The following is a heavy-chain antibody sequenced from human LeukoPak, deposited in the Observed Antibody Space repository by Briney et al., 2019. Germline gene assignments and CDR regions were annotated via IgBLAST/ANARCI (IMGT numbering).Heavy chain of an antibody. CDR1: GGSINSSSYY. V-gene: IGHV4-31*03. J-gene: IGHJ1*01. CDR3: ARGYGDYDHEYFQH. D-gene: IGHD4-17*01. CDR2: IYYSGST. Sequence: SETLSLTCTVSGGSINSSSYYWSWIRQHPGKGLEWIGYIYYSGSTYYNPSLKSRVTISVDTSKNQFSLKLSSVTAADTAVYYCARGYGDYDHEYFQHWGQGTLVTVSS.